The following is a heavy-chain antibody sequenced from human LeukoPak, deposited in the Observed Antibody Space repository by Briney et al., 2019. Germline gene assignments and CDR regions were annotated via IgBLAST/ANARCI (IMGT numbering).Heavy chain of an antibody. D-gene: IGHD2-15*01. V-gene: IGHV4-38-2*01. CDR1: GYSISSGYY. CDR2: IYHSGST. J-gene: IGHJ6*02. CDR3: ARNYCSGGSCYAGYYYYGMDV. Sequence: PSETLSLTCAVSGYSISSGYYWGWIRQPPGKGLEWIGSIYHSGSTYYNPSLKSRVTISVDTSKNQFSLKLSSVTAADTAVYYCARNYCSGGSCYAGYYYYGMDVWGQGTTVTVSS.